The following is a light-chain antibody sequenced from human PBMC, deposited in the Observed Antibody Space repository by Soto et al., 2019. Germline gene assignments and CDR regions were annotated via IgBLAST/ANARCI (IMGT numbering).Light chain of an antibody. V-gene: IGKV1-5*01. CDR1: QTISSW. CDR3: QQYNSYSLT. CDR2: DDS. Sequence: DIQMTQSPSTLSASVGDRVTITCRASQTISSWLAWYQQKPGKAPKLLIYDDSSLESGVPSRFSGSGSGTTFTLTISSLQPDDFATYYCQQYNSYSLTLGGWTKVEIK. J-gene: IGKJ4*01.